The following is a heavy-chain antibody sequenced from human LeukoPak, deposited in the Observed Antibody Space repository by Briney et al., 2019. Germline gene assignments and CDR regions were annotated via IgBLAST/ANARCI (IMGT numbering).Heavy chain of an antibody. CDR3: ARAQLSGYNYCYRDYYYYMDV. D-gene: IGHD5-18*01. J-gene: IGHJ6*03. V-gene: IGHV3-23*01. Sequence: GGFLRLSCATSGFTFGNFVMSWVRQATGKGVEWVSAITCGGSTTFYSHSGEVRLNISKDNFKNTLYLHMSSLRAEDTAMYYCARAQLSGYNYCYRDYYYYMDVWGKGTTVTVSS. CDR1: GFTFGNFV. CDR2: ITCGGSTT.